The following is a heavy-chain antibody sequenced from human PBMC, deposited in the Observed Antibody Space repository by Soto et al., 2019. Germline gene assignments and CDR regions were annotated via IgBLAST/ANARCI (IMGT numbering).Heavy chain of an antibody. CDR1: GFTFSSYA. CDR3: AKEDIVVVPAAMSYYYYYMDV. CDR2: ISGSGGST. D-gene: IGHD2-2*01. V-gene: IGHV3-23*01. Sequence: GGSLRLSCAASGFTFSSYAMSWVRQAPGKGLEWVSAISGSGGSTYYADSVKGRFTISRDNSKNTLYLQMNSLRAEDTAVYYCAKEDIVVVPAAMSYYYYYMDVWGKGTTVTVSS. J-gene: IGHJ6*03.